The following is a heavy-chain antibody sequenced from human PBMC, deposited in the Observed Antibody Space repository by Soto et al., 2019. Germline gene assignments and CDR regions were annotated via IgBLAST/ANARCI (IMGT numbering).Heavy chain of an antibody. CDR2: VNPIFGTA. Sequence: QVQLVQSGAEVKKPGSSVKVSCKASGGTFSSYAISWVRQAPGQGLEWMGGVNPIFGTANYAQKFQGRVTITAVESTSTAYMGLSSLRSEQTAVYYCASPPLATTYFFGLAVWRQGTTVTVSS. D-gene: IGHD1-7*01. CDR3: ASPPLATTYFFGLAV. V-gene: IGHV1-69*12. J-gene: IGHJ6*02. CDR1: GGTFSSYA.